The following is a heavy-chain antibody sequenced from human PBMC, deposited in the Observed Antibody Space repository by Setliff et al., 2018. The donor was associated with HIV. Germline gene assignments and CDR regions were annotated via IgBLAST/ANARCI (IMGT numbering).Heavy chain of an antibody. CDR1: GFSFRSYG. CDR3: AVRPGGHMGA. J-gene: IGHJ6*03. V-gene: IGHV3-33*01. D-gene: IGHD3-16*01. Sequence: GGSLRLSCAASGFSFRSYGMHWVRQAPGKGLDWVAIIWDDGSDKYYADSVKGRFTISRDNSKNTLYLQMNSLRTEDTAIYYCAVRPGGHMGAWGTGTTVTVSS. CDR2: IWDDGSDK.